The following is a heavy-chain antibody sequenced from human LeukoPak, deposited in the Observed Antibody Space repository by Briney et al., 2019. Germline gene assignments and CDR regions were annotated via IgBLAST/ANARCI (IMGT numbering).Heavy chain of an antibody. CDR3: ARGYYGSGSRTWFDP. Sequence: ASVKVSCKASGYTFTIYDINWVRQATGQGLEWMGWMNPNSGNTGYAQKFQGRVTMTRNTSISTAYMELSSLRSEDTAVYYCARGYYGSGSRTWFDPWGQGTLVTVSS. D-gene: IGHD3-10*01. CDR2: MNPNSGNT. J-gene: IGHJ5*02. V-gene: IGHV1-8*01. CDR1: GYTFTIYD.